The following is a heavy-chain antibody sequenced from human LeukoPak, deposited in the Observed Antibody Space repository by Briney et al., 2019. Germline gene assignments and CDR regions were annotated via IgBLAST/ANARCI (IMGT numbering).Heavy chain of an antibody. J-gene: IGHJ4*02. CDR2: ISYDAKSN. V-gene: IGHV3-30*03. D-gene: IGHD5-18*01. CDR3: ATQRGYSYGGYYFDY. Sequence: GGSLRLSCATSGFTFSSYGMHWVRQVPGKGLEWVAVISYDAKSNYHVDSVKGRFTISRDNSKNTLYLQVNSLRAEDTAVYYCATQRGYSYGGYYFDYWGQGTLVTVSS. CDR1: GFTFSSYG.